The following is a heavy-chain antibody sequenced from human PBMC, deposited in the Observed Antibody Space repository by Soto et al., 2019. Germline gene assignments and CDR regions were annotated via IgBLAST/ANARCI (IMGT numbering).Heavy chain of an antibody. J-gene: IGHJ4*02. CDR2: IWYDASNK. CDR3: ARGRVDGGELDL. V-gene: IGHV3-33*01. Sequence: VQLVESGGGVAQPGRSLRLSCAASGFTFRTYGMYWVRQAPGKGLEWVAVIWYDASNKYYADSVKGRFTISRDNSENTLYLQMNSLRAEDTAVYYCARGRVDGGELDLWGQGTLVTVSS. CDR1: GFTFRTYG. D-gene: IGHD1-26*01.